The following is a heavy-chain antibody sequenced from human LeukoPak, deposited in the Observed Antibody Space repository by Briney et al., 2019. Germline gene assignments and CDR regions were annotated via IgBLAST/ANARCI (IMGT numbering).Heavy chain of an antibody. CDR1: GYRFTSYW. Sequence: GESLKISCKGSGYRFTSYWAAWVRQMPGKGLEWVGPIYPGHSYTRYRPSFQGQVTISADTSITTAYRQWNSLKASDTAIYYGARTPGSTDYRGYQYWFFDLWGRGTLVTVSS. CDR2: IYPGHSYT. V-gene: IGHV5-51*01. J-gene: IGHJ2*01. D-gene: IGHD3-16*01. CDR3: ARTPGSTDYRGYQYWFFDL.